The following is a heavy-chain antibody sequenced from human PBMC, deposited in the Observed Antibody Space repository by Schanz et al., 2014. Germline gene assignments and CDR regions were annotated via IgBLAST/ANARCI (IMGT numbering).Heavy chain of an antibody. CDR1: GFTFADYY. CDR3: ARYGFRKFGVVYGLAV. V-gene: IGHV3-11*01. Sequence: QVQLLESGGGLFKPGGSLRPSCAGSGFTFADYYMTWIRQAPGKGLEWISYVSSYDTTVSYADSVKGRFTISRDNAKNSVYLQMNSLRVEDTAVYYCARYGFRKFGVVYGLAVWGQGTTVTVS. CDR2: VSSYDTTV. J-gene: IGHJ6*02. D-gene: IGHD3-3*01.